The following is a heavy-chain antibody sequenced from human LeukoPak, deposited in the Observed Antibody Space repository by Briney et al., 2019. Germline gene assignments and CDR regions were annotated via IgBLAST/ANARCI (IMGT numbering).Heavy chain of an antibody. D-gene: IGHD2-15*01. Sequence: SQTHSLTCAISGDSISSNIVAWNWIRQSPSGGLEWLGRTYYRSKWHNDYAVSVKSRITVSPDTSKNQFSLQLNSVTPEDTAVYYCARGGGYCSADCYDYWGQGTLVTVSS. CDR2: TYYRSKWHN. J-gene: IGHJ4*02. CDR1: GDSISSNIVA. CDR3: ARGGGYCSADCYDY. V-gene: IGHV6-1*01.